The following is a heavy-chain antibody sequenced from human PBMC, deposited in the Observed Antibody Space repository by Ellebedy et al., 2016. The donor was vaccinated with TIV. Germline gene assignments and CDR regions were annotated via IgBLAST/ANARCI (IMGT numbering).Heavy chain of an antibody. CDR2: IIPIFGTA. D-gene: IGHD4-17*01. J-gene: IGHJ4*02. Sequence: AASVKVSCKASGGTFSSYAISWVRQAPGQGLEWMGGIIPIFGTANYAQQFQGRVTITADESTSTAYMELSSLRSEDTAVYYCARESGSHDYGDLSQYYFDYWGQGTLVTVSS. V-gene: IGHV1-69*13. CDR1: GGTFSSYA. CDR3: ARESGSHDYGDLSQYYFDY.